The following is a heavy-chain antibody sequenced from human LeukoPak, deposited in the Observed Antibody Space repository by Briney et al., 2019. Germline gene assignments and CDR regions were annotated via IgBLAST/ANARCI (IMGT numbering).Heavy chain of an antibody. CDR1: GYTFTGYY. Sequence: ASVKVSCKASGYTFTGYYMHWVRQAPGQGLEWMGRINPNSGGTNYAQKFQGRVTTTRDTSISTAYMELSRLRSDDTAVYYCARGDTAMPHLPFDYWGQGTLVTVSS. D-gene: IGHD5-18*01. J-gene: IGHJ4*02. V-gene: IGHV1-2*06. CDR2: INPNSGGT. CDR3: ARGDTAMPHLPFDY.